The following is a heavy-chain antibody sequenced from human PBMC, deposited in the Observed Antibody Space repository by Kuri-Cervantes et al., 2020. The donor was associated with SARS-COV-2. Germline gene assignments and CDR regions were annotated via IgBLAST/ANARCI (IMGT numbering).Heavy chain of an antibody. CDR2: IYYSGST. J-gene: IGHJ6*02. CDR3: ARDLWGDSYYYYGMDV. CDR1: GGSVSSGSYY. Sequence: SETLSLSCAVSGGSVSSGSYYWSWIRQPPGKGLEWIGYIYYSGSTNYNPSLKSRVTISVATSKNQFSLKLSSVTAADTAVYYCARDLWGDSYYYYGMDVWGQGTTVTVSS. V-gene: IGHV4-61*01. D-gene: IGHD2-21*01.